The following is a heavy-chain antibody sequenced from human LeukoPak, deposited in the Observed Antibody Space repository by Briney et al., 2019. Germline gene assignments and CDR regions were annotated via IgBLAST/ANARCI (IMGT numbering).Heavy chain of an antibody. CDR1: GHTFTSYD. CDR2: MNPNSGNT. J-gene: IGHJ5*02. Sequence: GASVKVSCKASGHTFTSYDINWVRQATGQGLEWMRWMNPNSGNTGYAQKFQGRVTITRNTSISTAYMELSSLRSEDTAVYYCARGVVWFDPWGQGTLVTVSS. V-gene: IGHV1-8*03. CDR3: ARGVVWFDP.